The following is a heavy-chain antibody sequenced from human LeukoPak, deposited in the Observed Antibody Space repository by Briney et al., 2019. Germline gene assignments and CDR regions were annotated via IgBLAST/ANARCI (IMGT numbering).Heavy chain of an antibody. V-gene: IGHV4-59*01. D-gene: IGHD3-22*01. J-gene: IGHJ5*02. CDR1: GGSISSYY. CDR2: IYYSRST. CDR3: ARVAAMYYYDSSGYYHGWFDP. Sequence: PSETLSLTCTVSGGSISSYYWSWIRQPPGKGLEWIGYIYYSRSTNYNPSLKSRVTISVDTSKNQFSLKLSSVTAADTAVYYCARVAAMYYYDSSGYYHGWFDPWGQGTLVTVSS.